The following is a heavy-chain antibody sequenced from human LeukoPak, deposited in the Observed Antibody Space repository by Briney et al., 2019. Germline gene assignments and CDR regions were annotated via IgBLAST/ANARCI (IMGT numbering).Heavy chain of an antibody. Sequence: PSETLSLTCTVSGGSISSYYWGWILQPAGKGLEWIGRFYSTENTIYNPSLKSRVTMSGDTSKNQLSLKLNSVTVADTAIYYCARVIVATWDDDWFDPWGQGILVTVSS. CDR2: FYSTENT. CDR3: ARVIVATWDDDWFDP. CDR1: GGSISSYY. J-gene: IGHJ5*02. D-gene: IGHD1-1*01. V-gene: IGHV4-4*07.